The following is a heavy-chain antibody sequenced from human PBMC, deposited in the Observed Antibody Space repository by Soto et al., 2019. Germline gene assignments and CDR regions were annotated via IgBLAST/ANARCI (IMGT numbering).Heavy chain of an antibody. V-gene: IGHV1-69*13. CDR1: GGTFSSYT. D-gene: IGHD2-15*01. Sequence: GASVKVSCKACGGTFSSYTISCVRQAPGQGLEWLGRIIPIFGTRDYAQKFQGRVTISADESTTTAYMELSSLRSDDTAVYYCAKDGGRAGYFGNWFDPWGQGTLVTVSS. CDR3: AKDGGRAGYFGNWFDP. CDR2: IIPIFGTR. J-gene: IGHJ5*02.